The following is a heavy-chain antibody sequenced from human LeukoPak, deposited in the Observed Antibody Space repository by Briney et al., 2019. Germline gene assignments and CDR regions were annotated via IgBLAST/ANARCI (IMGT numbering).Heavy chain of an antibody. CDR2: INWNGGST. D-gene: IGHD3-22*01. CDR1: GFTFDDYG. Sequence: PGGSLRLSCAASGFTFDDYGMSWVRPAPGKGLEWVSGINWNGGSTGYADSVKGRFTIARDNAKNSLYLQMNSLRAEDTALYYCAREKPFCDSSGYYYPIAFDYWGQGTLVTVSS. V-gene: IGHV3-20*04. CDR3: AREKPFCDSSGYYYPIAFDY. J-gene: IGHJ4*02.